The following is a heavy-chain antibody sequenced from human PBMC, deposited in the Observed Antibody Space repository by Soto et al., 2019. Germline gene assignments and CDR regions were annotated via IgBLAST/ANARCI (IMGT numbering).Heavy chain of an antibody. Sequence: ASVKVSCKASGFTFTSSAMQWVRQARGQRLEWIGWIVVGSGNTNYAQKFQERVTITRDMSTSTAYMELSSLRSEDTAVYYCAAGTRVVPAATYYYMDVWGKGTTVTVSS. V-gene: IGHV1-58*02. D-gene: IGHD2-2*01. CDR2: IVVGSGNT. CDR3: AAGTRVVPAATYYYMDV. J-gene: IGHJ6*03. CDR1: GFTFTSSA.